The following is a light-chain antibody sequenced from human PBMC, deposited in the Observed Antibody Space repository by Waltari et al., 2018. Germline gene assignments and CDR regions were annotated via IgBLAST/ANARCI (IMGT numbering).Light chain of an antibody. CDR3: QAWDSNRYVI. CDR2: QDN. J-gene: IGLJ2*01. V-gene: IGLV3-1*01. Sequence: SYELTQSPSLSVSPGQTASITCSGDQLGNKYISWYQQKPGQSPVLLIFQDNMRPSGIPERFSGSNSGNTATLTISGTQAVDEADYYCQAWDSNRYVIFGGGTKLTDL. CDR1: QLGNKY.